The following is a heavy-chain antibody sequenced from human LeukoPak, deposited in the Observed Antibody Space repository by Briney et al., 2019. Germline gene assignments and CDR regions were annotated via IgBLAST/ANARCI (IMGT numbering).Heavy chain of an antibody. CDR2: IYTSGST. V-gene: IGHV4-61*02. J-gene: IGHJ4*02. D-gene: IGHD5-12*01. Sequence: SETLSLTCTVSGGSISSGSYYWSWLRQPAGKGLEWIGRIYTSGSTNYNPSLKSRVTISVDTSKNQFSLKLNSVTAADTAVYYCARVSGYDWESFYDYWGQGTLVTVSS. CDR1: GGSISSGSYY. CDR3: ARVSGYDWESFYDY.